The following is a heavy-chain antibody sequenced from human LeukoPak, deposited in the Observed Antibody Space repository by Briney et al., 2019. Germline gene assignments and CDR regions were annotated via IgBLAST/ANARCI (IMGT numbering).Heavy chain of an antibody. Sequence: SETLSLTCTVSGGSISSYYWSWIRQPPGKGLEWIGYIYYSGSTNYNPSLKSRVTISVDTSKNQFSLKLSSVTAADTAVYYCARHGGSYDYVWGSYSHGLDIWGQGTMVTVSS. CDR2: IYYSGST. CDR1: GGSISSYY. D-gene: IGHD3-16*01. V-gene: IGHV4-59*08. J-gene: IGHJ3*02. CDR3: ARHGGSYDYVWGSYSHGLDI.